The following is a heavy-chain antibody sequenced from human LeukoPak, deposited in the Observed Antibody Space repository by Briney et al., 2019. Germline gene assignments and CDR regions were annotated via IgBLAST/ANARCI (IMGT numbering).Heavy chain of an antibody. V-gene: IGHV1-2*04. Sequence: GASVKVSCKASGYSFIGYYIHWVRQAPGQGLEWMGWINPNSGGTNYAQKFQGWVTMTRDTSISTAYMELSRLRSDDTAVYYCARGPLSGWYGHEFIGLDYWGQGTLVTVSS. J-gene: IGHJ4*02. CDR1: GYSFIGYY. CDR3: ARGPLSGWYGHEFIGLDY. CDR2: INPNSGGT. D-gene: IGHD6-19*01.